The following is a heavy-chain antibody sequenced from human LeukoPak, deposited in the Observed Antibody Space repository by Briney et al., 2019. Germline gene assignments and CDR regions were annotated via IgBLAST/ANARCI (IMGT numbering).Heavy chain of an antibody. CDR3: AMTYYYDSSGYYYSDY. Sequence: SETLSLTCTVSAGSISTNYWSWIRQPAGKGLEWIGRIYTSGSTNYNPSLKSRVTMSVDTSKNQFSLKLSSVTAADTAVYYCAMTYYYDSSGYYYSDYWGQGTLVTVSS. CDR2: IYTSGST. D-gene: IGHD3-22*01. CDR1: AGSISTNY. V-gene: IGHV4-4*07. J-gene: IGHJ4*02.